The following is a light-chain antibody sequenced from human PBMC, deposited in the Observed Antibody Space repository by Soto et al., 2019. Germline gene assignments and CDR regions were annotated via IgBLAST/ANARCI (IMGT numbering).Light chain of an antibody. J-gene: IGLJ2*01. CDR3: GTWDSSLSVVV. CDR2: DNS. CDR1: SSNIGNNY. Sequence: QSVLTQPPSVSAAPGQKVTISCSGSSSNIGNNYVSWYQQLPGTAPKVLIYDNSKRPSGIPDRFSGSKSGTSATLGITGLQTGDEADYYCGTWDSSLSVVVFGGGTQLTVL. V-gene: IGLV1-51*01.